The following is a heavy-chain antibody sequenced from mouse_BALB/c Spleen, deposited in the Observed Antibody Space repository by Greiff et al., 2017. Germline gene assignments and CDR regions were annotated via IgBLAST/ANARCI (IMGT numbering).Heavy chain of an antibody. Sequence: VHVKQSGAELVRSGASVKLSCTASGFNIKDYYMHWVKQRPEQGLEWIGWIDPENGDTEYAPKFQGKATMTADTSSNTAYLQLSSLTSEDTAVYYCHYYGSSYEAMDYWGQGTSVTVSS. V-gene: IGHV14-4*02. CDR2: IDPENGDT. CDR1: GFNIKDYY. J-gene: IGHJ4*01. CDR3: HYYGSSYEAMDY. D-gene: IGHD1-1*01.